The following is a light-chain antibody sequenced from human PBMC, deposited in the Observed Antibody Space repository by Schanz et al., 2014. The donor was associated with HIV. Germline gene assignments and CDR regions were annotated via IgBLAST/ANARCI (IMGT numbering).Light chain of an antibody. CDR1: SSNIGTNY. J-gene: IGLJ1*01. CDR3: AAWDEGLKGLV. V-gene: IGLV1-47*01. Sequence: QSVLTQPPSASGTPGQRVTISCSGSSSNIGTNYVYWYQQLPGTAPKLLIYRNNYRPSGVPDRFSGSKSGTSASLAISGLQSEDESDYYCAAWDEGLKGLVFGTGTKVTVL. CDR2: RNN.